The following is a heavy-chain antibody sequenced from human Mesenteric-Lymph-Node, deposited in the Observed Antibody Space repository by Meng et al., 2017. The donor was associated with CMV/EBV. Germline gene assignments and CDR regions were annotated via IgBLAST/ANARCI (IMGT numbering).Heavy chain of an antibody. J-gene: IGHJ4*02. CDR2: INHSGST. CDR1: GGSFSGYY. Sequence: QGQVNQWGAGLLTPSETLSVTGAVYGGSFSGYYWNWIRQSPEKGLEWIGEINHSGSTTYNPSFTSRIIISVDTSTNQISLNMSSVTAADTAVYYCARGSSYDILTGYFDYWGQGALVTGSS. V-gene: IGHV4-34*01. D-gene: IGHD3-9*01. CDR3: ARGSSYDILTGYFDY.